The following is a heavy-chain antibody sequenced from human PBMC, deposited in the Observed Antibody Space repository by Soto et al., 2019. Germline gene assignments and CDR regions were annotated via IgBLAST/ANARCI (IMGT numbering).Heavy chain of an antibody. V-gene: IGHV3-74*01. J-gene: IGHJ4*02. CDR2: IDNDGST. D-gene: IGHD3-10*01. CDR3: ARDSARTFDY. Sequence: DVQLVESGGGLVQPGGSLRLSCAGSGFRFSAYWIHWVRQVPGKGLFWVSRIDNDGSTTYAEAVKGRFTISRDNAKNTVYLKMNSLRAEDTAVYYCARDSARTFDYWGQGTLVSVSS. CDR1: GFRFSAYW.